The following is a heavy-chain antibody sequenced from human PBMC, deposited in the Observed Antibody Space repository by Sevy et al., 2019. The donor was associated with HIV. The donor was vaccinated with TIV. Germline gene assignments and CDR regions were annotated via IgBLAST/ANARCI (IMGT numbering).Heavy chain of an antibody. V-gene: IGHV3-30*04. CDR3: TTEFTTSGRAGAFDN. Sequence: GGSLRLSCAASGLTFSNSIIHWVRRAPGKGLEWVSGMSFDGSKYYADSVKGGFTISRVDSRGTVYLQMSSLRTEDTAVYYCTTEFTTSGRAGAFDNWGQGTLVTVSS. CDR1: GLTFSNSI. D-gene: IGHD5-12*01. J-gene: IGHJ4*02. CDR2: MSFDGSK.